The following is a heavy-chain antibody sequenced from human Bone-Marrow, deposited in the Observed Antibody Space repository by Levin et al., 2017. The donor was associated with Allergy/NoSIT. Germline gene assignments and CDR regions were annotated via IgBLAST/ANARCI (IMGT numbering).Heavy chain of an antibody. CDR1: GGSFSGYY. V-gene: IGHV4-34*01. CDR2: INHSGST. CDR3: ARGAVVVVAATPGENWFDP. D-gene: IGHD2-15*01. J-gene: IGHJ5*02. Sequence: SETLSLTCAVYGGSFSGYYWSWIRQPPGKGLEWIGEINHSGSTNYNPSLKSRVTISVDTSKNQFSLKLSSVTAADTAVYYCARGAVVVVAATPGENWFDPWGQGTLVTVSS.